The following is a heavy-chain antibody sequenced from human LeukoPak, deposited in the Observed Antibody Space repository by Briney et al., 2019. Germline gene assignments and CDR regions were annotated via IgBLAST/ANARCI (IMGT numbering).Heavy chain of an antibody. D-gene: IGHD6-13*01. CDR2: IYYSGST. Sequence: SETLSLTCTVSGGSISSYYWSWIRQPPGKGLEWIGYIYYSGSTNYNPSLKSRVTISVDTSKHQFSLKLSSVTAADTAVYYCARQYRSSWSLQYYYYYMDVWGKGTTVTIPS. CDR1: GGSISSYY. V-gene: IGHV4-59*01. CDR3: ARQYRSSWSLQYYYYYMDV. J-gene: IGHJ6*03.